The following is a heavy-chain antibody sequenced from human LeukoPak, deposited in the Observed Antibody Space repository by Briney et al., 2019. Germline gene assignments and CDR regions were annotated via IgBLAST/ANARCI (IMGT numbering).Heavy chain of an antibody. Sequence: GASVKVSCKASGYTFVSYGISWVRQAPGQGLEWMGWIGADNANTNYAQKLQGRVTMTTDTSTNTAYMELRSLTSDDTAVYFCARSGRTVTTHFDYCGQGTLVTVSS. CDR2: IGADNANT. D-gene: IGHD4-17*01. CDR3: ARSGRTVTTHFDY. V-gene: IGHV1-18*01. J-gene: IGHJ4*02. CDR1: GYTFVSYG.